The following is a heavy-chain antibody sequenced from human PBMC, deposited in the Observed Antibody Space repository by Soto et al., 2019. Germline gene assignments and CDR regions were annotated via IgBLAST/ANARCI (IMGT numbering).Heavy chain of an antibody. Sequence: GGSVRLSCAASGSPFSSYGMHWVRQAPGKGLDWVGVIWYDGSNKDYAESVKGRFTISRDNSKNMLYLQMNSLRADDTAVYYCASSINWGQGTLVTVSS. CDR3: ASSIN. CDR1: GSPFSSYG. J-gene: IGHJ4*02. V-gene: IGHV3-33*03. CDR2: IWYDGSNK.